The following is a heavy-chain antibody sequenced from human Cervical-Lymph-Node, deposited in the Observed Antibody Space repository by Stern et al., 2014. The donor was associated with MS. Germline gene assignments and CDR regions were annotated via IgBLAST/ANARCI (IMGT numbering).Heavy chain of an antibody. CDR2: TTPLFGTA. CDR1: GDTFSSLD. J-gene: IGHJ4*02. CDR3: ARHQAGIAAD. Sequence: EQLLESGAEVKKPGSSVKVSCKASGDTFSSLDIGWVRQAPGQGPEWLGGTTPLFGTANYAQNFQGRVTFSADDSTSTTYMELSSLRSEDTAVYYCARHQAGIAADWGQGTLVTVSS. D-gene: IGHD6-13*01. V-gene: IGHV1-69*01.